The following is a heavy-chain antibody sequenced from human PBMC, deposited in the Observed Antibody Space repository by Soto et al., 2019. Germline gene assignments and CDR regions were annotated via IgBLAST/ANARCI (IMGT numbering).Heavy chain of an antibody. CDR1: GFTFSSYG. CDR2: IWYDGSNK. Sequence: PGGSLRLSCAASGFTFSSYGMHWVRQAPGKGLEWVAVIWYDGSNKYYADSVKGRFTISRDNSKNTLYLQMNSLRAEDTAVYYCARVPAAILGVYYMDVWGKGTTVTVSS. CDR3: ARVPAAILGVYYMDV. J-gene: IGHJ6*03. V-gene: IGHV3-33*01. D-gene: IGHD2-2*01.